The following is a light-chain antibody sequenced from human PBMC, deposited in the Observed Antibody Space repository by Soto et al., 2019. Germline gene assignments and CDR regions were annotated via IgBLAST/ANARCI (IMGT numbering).Light chain of an antibody. J-gene: IGKJ4*01. CDR1: QSVNSR. V-gene: IGKV3-20*01. CDR3: QQYRSSPLT. CDR2: GAS. Sequence: IVVTQSPGTLSLSPGERATLSCRASQSVNSRLAWYQHKPGQAPRLLIYGASSRATGIPDRFSGSGSGTDFTLTISRLEPEDFAVYYCQQYRSSPLTFGGGTKVDIK.